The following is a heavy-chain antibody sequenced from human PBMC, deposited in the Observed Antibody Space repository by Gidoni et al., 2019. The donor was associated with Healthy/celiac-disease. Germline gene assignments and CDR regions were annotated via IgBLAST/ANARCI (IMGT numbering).Heavy chain of an antibody. CDR3: ARGEYSGSFPFDY. J-gene: IGHJ4*02. V-gene: IGHV4-31*03. CDR2: IYYSGST. CDR1: GGSISSGGYY. Sequence: QVQLQESGPGLVKPSQTLSLPCTVSGGSISSGGYYWSWIRQHPGKGLEWIGYIYYSGSTYYNPSLKSRVTISVDTSKNQFSLKLSSVTAADTAVYYCARGEYSGSFPFDYWGQGTLVTVSS. D-gene: IGHD1-26*01.